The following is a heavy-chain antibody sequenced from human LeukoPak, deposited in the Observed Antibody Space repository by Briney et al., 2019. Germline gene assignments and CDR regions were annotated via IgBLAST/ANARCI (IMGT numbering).Heavy chain of an antibody. CDR2: INHSGST. Sequence: SETLSLTCAVYGGSFSGYYWSWIRQPPGKGLEWIGEINHSGSTNYNPSLKSRVTISVDTSKNQFSLKLSSVAAADTAVYYCARERGQLADKWFDPWGRGTLVTVSS. J-gene: IGHJ5*02. V-gene: IGHV4-34*01. CDR3: ARERGQLADKWFDP. CDR1: GGSFSGYY. D-gene: IGHD6-6*01.